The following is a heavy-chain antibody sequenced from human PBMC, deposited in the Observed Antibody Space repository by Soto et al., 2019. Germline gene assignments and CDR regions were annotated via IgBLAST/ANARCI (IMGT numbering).Heavy chain of an antibody. J-gene: IGHJ4*02. CDR2: INHSGST. CDR1: GGSFSGYY. D-gene: IGHD6-19*01. Sequence: PSETLSLTCAVYGGSFSGYYWSWIRQPPGKGLEWIGEINHSGSTNYNPSLKSRVTISVDTSKNQFSLKLSSVTAADTAVYYCACIAVAGSFVDYWGQGTLVTVSS. CDR3: ACIAVAGSFVDY. V-gene: IGHV4-34*01.